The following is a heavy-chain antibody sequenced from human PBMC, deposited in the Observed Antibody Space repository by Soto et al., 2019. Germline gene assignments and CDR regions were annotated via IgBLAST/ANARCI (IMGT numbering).Heavy chain of an antibody. J-gene: IGHJ4*02. V-gene: IGHV3-23*01. Sequence: GGSLRLSCAASGFTFSNYGMSWVRQAPGKGLEWVSTISGDGAGTHYADSVKGRFTLSRDNFKDTLYLQMSSLRVEDTALYYCARDVAPRPGPFFDYWGQGALVTVSS. CDR1: GFTFSNYG. CDR2: ISGDGAGT. CDR3: ARDVAPRPGPFFDY. D-gene: IGHD2-15*01.